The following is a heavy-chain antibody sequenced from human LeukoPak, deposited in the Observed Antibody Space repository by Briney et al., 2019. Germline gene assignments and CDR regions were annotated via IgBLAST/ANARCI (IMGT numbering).Heavy chain of an antibody. CDR1: GFTSSSYG. D-gene: IGHD3-16*01. J-gene: IGHJ4*02. CDR3: AKGAYDYVWGSLIDY. CDR2: ISYDGSNK. V-gene: IGHV3-30*18. Sequence: GGSLRLSCAASGFTSSSYGMHWVRQAPGKGLEWVAVISYDGSNKYYADSVKGRFTISRDNSKNTLYLQMNSPRAEDTAVYYCAKGAYDYVWGSLIDYWGQGTLVTVSS.